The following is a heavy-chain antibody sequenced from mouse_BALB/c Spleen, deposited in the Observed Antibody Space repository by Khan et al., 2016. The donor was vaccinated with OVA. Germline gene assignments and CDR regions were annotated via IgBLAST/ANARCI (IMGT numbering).Heavy chain of an antibody. CDR2: IAPPHDDS. CDR1: GFTIKDTY. D-gene: IGHD2-1*01. V-gene: IGHV14-3*02. Sequence: VQLKQSGAELVKPGASVKLSCSASGFTIKDTYIHWVQQRPEQGLGWIGRIAPPHDDSKYGPTFQDKATLTADTSSNTAYQQHSSLTSEDSAVDDCATHYGNAFAYWGQGTLVSVSA. CDR3: ATHYGNAFAY. J-gene: IGHJ3*01.